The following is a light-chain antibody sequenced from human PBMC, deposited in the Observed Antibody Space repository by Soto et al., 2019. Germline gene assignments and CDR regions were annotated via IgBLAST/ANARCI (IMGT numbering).Light chain of an antibody. V-gene: IGLV2-14*01. CDR3: SSYTSSSIDDV. J-gene: IGLJ1*01. CDR1: SSDVGGYNY. CDR2: EVS. Sequence: QSALTQPASVSGYPGQSITISCTGTSSDVGGYNYVSWYQQHPGKAPKLMIYEVSNRPSGVSNRFSGSKSGNTASLTISGLQAEDEGDYYCSSYTSSSIDDVFGTGTKLTVL.